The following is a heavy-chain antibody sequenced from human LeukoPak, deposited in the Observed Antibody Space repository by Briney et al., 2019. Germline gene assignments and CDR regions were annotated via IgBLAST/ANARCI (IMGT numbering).Heavy chain of an antibody. CDR2: ISGSGGST. CDR1: GFTFISYA. D-gene: IGHD3-3*01. J-gene: IGHJ4*02. CDR3: AKRGDFLSGFTRGFDY. V-gene: IGHV3-23*01. Sequence: GGSLRLSCAASGFTFISYAMSWVRQAPGKGLEWVSAISGSGGSTYYADSVKGRFTISIDNSKNTLYLQMNSLRAEDTAVYYCAKRGDFLSGFTRGFDYWGQGTLVTVSS.